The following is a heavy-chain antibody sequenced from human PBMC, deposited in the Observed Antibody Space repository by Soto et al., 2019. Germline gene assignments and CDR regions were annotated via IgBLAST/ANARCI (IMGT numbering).Heavy chain of an antibody. CDR2: ISAYNANT. CDR1: GYTFTSYG. Sequence: QVQLVQSGAEVKKPGASVKVSCKASGYTFTSYGISWVRQAPGQGLEWMGWISAYNANTNYAQKLQGRVTMTTDTSTRTAYMELRSLRSDDTAVYYCSREVRPYDAGMTDYWGQGTLVIVSS. CDR3: SREVRPYDAGMTDY. J-gene: IGHJ4*02. D-gene: IGHD3-22*01. V-gene: IGHV1-18*01.